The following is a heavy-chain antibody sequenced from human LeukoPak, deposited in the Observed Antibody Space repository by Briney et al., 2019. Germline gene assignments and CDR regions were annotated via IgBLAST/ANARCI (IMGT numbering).Heavy chain of an antibody. D-gene: IGHD3-22*01. CDR2: TIPILGIA. V-gene: IGHV1-69*10. CDR1: GGTFSSYA. CDR3: ARFISGYYDSSGYYLDY. J-gene: IGHJ4*02. Sequence: ASVTVSCKASGGTFSSYAISWVRQAPGQGLEWMGGTIPILGIANYAQKFQGRVTITADKSTSTAYMELSSLRSEDTAVYYCARFISGYYDSSGYYLDYWGQGTLVTVSS.